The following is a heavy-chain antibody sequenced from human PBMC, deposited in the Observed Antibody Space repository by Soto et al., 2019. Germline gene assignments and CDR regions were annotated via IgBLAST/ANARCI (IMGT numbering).Heavy chain of an antibody. Sequence: QPGGSLRLSCAASGFTFSSYGMHWVRQAPGKGLEWVAVISYDGSNKYYADSVKGRFTISRDNSKNTLYLQMNSLRAEDTAVYYCAKAGGLSIAVAAHGYYFDYWGQGTLVTVSS. CDR3: AKAGGLSIAVAAHGYYFDY. D-gene: IGHD6-19*01. V-gene: IGHV3-30*18. J-gene: IGHJ4*02. CDR2: ISYDGSNK. CDR1: GFTFSSYG.